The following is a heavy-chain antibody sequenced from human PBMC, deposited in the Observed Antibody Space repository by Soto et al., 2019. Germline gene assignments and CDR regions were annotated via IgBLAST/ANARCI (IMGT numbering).Heavy chain of an antibody. CDR3: WRQSYCSSNSCYTVDS. D-gene: IGHD2-2*02. CDR2: IYLGDSDT. Sequence: LGESLKISCKGSGYSFTSYWIGWVRQMPGKGLEWMGSIYLGDSDTRYSPSFQGQVTISAAKSISTAYLQWSSLKASDTAMYYCWRQSYCSSNSCYTVDSWGQGTLVTVSS. J-gene: IGHJ4*02. V-gene: IGHV5-51*01. CDR1: GYSFTSYW.